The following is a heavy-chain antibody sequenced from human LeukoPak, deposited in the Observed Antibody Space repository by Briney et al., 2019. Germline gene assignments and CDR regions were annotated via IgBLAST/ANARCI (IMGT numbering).Heavy chain of an antibody. CDR2: IYYSGST. D-gene: IGHD2-15*01. V-gene: IGHV4-39*07. Sequence: GSLRLSCAASEFSVGSNYMTWIRQPPGKGLEWIGGIYYSGSTYYNPSLKSRVTISVDTSKNQFSLKLSSVTAADTAVYYCAREHGYCSGGSCYYYFDYWGQGTLVTVSS. CDR1: EFSVGSNY. CDR3: AREHGYCSGGSCYYYFDY. J-gene: IGHJ4*02.